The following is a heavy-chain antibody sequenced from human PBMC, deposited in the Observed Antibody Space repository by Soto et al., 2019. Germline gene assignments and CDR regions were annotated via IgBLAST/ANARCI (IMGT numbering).Heavy chain of an antibody. CDR3: ANNDGWNFDS. D-gene: IGHD6-19*01. CDR2: IYHGGSA. V-gene: IGHV4-4*02. J-gene: IGHJ4*02. Sequence: QVHLQESGPGLVKPSGILSLICDVSGGSISSGKWWSWVRQPPGKGLEWIGEIYHGGSASYNPSFRSRAVISVDKSTNQLYLNLNSVTAADTAVYFCANNDGWNFDSWGQGILVTVSS. CDR1: GGSISSGKW.